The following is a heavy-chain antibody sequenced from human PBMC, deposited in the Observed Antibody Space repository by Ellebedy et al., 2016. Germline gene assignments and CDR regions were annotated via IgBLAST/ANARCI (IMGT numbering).Heavy chain of an antibody. J-gene: IGHJ4*02. CDR3: VKDMELSY. V-gene: IGHV3-21*04. CDR2: ISTSNTYI. CDR1: GFKFNIYS. D-gene: IGHD4/OR15-4a*01. Sequence: GESLKISCAASGFKFNIYSMSWVRQAPGKGLEWVSSISTSNTYIKYADSVKGRFTISRDNAKNSLYLQMNGLRAEDTAIYYCVKDMELSYWGQGTLVTVSS.